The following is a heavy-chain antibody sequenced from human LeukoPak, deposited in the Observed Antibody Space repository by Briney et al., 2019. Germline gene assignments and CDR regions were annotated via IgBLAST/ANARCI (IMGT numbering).Heavy chain of an antibody. D-gene: IGHD1-26*01. CDR3: ARDLLGAPQYYYYMDV. J-gene: IGHJ6*03. CDR1: GFTFSSYA. V-gene: IGHV3-30*01. CDR2: LSYDGSNK. Sequence: GGSLRPSCAASGFTFSSYAMHWVRQPPGKGLEWVAVLSYDGSNKFYADSVKGRFTISRDNSKNTLYLQMNSLRAEDTAVYYCARDLLGAPQYYYYMDVWGKGTTVTVSS.